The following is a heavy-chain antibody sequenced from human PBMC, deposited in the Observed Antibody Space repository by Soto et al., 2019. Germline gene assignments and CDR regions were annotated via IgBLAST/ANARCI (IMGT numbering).Heavy chain of an antibody. CDR3: SDLGTWFVP. J-gene: IGHJ5*02. CDR2: IRNKGSRYTT. CDR1: GFTFNDNY. V-gene: IGHV3-72*01. Sequence: EEQLAESGGGLVQPGGSLRLSCAGSGFTFNDNYIDWVRQAPGKGLEWIGQIRNKGSRYTTEYAASVKGRFTISRDDSSNSLYLHMTSLKTEDPAVYYCSDLGTWFVPLGQGTLVTVSS.